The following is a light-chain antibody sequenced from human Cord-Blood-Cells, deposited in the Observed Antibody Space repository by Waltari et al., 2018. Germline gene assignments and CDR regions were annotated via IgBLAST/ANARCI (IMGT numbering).Light chain of an antibody. CDR3: RQRSNWPPLT. J-gene: IGKJ4*01. CDR2: AAS. V-gene: IGKV3-11*01. Sequence: LVLTQSPATLSLSPGARATLSCRASQSVSSYLAWYQQKPGQAPRLLIYAASNRATGIPARFSGSGSGTDSTLTSSSLEPEDFAVYYCRQRSNWPPLTFGGGTKVEIK. CDR1: QSVSSY.